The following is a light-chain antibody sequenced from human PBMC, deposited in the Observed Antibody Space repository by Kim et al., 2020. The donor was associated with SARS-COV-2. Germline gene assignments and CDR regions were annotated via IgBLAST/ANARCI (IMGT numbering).Light chain of an antibody. CDR2: AAS. Sequence: ASVGDRVTITCRASQAISNYLAWYQQKPGKVPKILIYAASALQSGVPSRFSGSGSGTDFTLTISSLQPEDVATYYCQRYNTAPQTFGQGTRLEIK. V-gene: IGKV1-27*01. CDR3: QRYNTAPQT. J-gene: IGKJ5*01. CDR1: QAISNY.